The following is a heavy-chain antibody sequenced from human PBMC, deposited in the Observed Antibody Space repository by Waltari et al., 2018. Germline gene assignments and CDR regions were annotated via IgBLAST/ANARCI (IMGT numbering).Heavy chain of an antibody. V-gene: IGHV3-9*01. Sequence: EVQLVESGGGLVQPGGSLRLSCAASGFTFSSYSMNWVRQAPGKGLEWVSGISWNRGSIGYSDSVKGRFTISRDNAKNSLYLQMNSLRAEDTALYYCAKDIWGATTFGAFDIWGQGTMVTVSS. J-gene: IGHJ3*02. CDR1: GFTFSSYS. CDR3: AKDIWGATTFGAFDI. CDR2: ISWNRGSI. D-gene: IGHD1-26*01.